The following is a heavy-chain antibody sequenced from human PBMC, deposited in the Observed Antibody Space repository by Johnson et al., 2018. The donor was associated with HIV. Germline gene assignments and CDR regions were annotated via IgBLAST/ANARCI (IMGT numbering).Heavy chain of an antibody. CDR3: ARGIGEQQLVPGRPPPGDDAFDI. CDR1: GFTFSSYA. J-gene: IGHJ3*02. Sequence: VQLVESGGGVVQPGRSLRLSCAASGFTFSSYAMHWVRQAPGKGLEYVSAISSNGGSTYYANSVKGRFTISTDNSKNTLYLQMGSLRAEDMAVYYCARGIGEQQLVPGRPPPGDDAFDIWGQGTMVTVSS. CDR2: ISSNGGST. D-gene: IGHD6-13*01. V-gene: IGHV3-64*01.